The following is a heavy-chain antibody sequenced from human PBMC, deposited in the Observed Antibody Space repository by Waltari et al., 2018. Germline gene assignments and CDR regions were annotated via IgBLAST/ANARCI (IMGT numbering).Heavy chain of an antibody. D-gene: IGHD3-16*01. CDR2: IYYSGST. CDR3: AREGATAGGPYYFDY. Sequence: QVQLQESGPGLVKPSQTLSLTCTVSGGSISSGDYYWSWIRRPPGKGLEWIGYIYYSGSTYYNPSLKSRVTISVDTSKNQFSLKLSSVTAADTAVYYCAREGATAGGPYYFDYWGQGTLVTVSS. J-gene: IGHJ4*02. V-gene: IGHV4-30-4*08. CDR1: GGSISSGDYY.